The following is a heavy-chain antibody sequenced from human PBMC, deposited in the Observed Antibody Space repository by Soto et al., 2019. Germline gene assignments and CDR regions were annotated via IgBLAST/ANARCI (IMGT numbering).Heavy chain of an antibody. V-gene: IGHV4-59*01. D-gene: IGHD1-7*01. Sequence: QVQLQESGPGLVKASETLSLTCTVSGGSTSPYYWSWLRQPPGKGLEWIGFIDYSGGARYNPSLKSRVTMSLDTSENQPSLKLSSMTAADTAVYFCARGRPWELYDYWGQGTLVTVSS. J-gene: IGHJ4*02. CDR3: ARGRPWELYDY. CDR1: GGSTSPYY. CDR2: IDYSGGA.